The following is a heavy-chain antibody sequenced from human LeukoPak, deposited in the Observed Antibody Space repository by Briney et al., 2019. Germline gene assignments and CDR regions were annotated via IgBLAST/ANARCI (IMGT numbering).Heavy chain of an antibody. CDR3: AKSGSSSGWRRFDY. D-gene: IGHD6-19*01. Sequence: TGGSLRLSCAASGFSFSSYAMNWVRQAPGKGLEWVSGISVSGDSTSYADSVKGRFTISRDNSKNTLYLQMNSLRAEDTAVYYCAKSGSSSGWRRFDYWGQGTLVTVSS. V-gene: IGHV3-23*01. CDR1: GFSFSSYA. CDR2: ISVSGDST. J-gene: IGHJ4*02.